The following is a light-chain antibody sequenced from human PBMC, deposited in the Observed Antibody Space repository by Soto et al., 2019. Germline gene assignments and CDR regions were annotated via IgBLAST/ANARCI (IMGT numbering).Light chain of an antibody. V-gene: IGKV2-28*01. CDR1: QSLLHRNGYNY. CDR3: MQALQTPPT. Sequence: IVMTQSPLSLPVTPGEPASISCRSSQSLLHRNGYNYLDWYLQKPGQSPQLLIYLGSNRASGVTDRFSGSGSGTDCTLKISRVEAEDVGSYYCMQALQTPPTFGQGTKVEIK. J-gene: IGKJ1*01. CDR2: LGS.